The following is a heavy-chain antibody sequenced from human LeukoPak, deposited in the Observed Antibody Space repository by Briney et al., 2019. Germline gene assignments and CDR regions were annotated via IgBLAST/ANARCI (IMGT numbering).Heavy chain of an antibody. CDR2: ISYDGSNK. D-gene: IGHD5-24*01. Sequence: LSLTCAVSGYSISSGYYWGWVRQAPGKGLEWVAVISYDGSNKYYADSVKGRFTISRDNSKNTLYLQMNSLRAEDTAVYYCAKDWVVEMATITNLFDYWGQGTLVTVSS. V-gene: IGHV3-30*18. J-gene: IGHJ4*02. CDR3: AKDWVVEMATITNLFDY. CDR1: GYSISSGY.